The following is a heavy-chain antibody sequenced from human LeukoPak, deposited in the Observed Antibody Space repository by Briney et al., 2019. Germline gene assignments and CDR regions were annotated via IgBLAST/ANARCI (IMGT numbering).Heavy chain of an antibody. D-gene: IGHD3-3*01. V-gene: IGHV3-21*01. CDR3: ARDRPTGASRLFVVQ. CDR1: GFTFSSYS. Sequence: PWGSLRLSCAASGFTFSSYSMTWVRQAPGKGLEWVSSMSSGSRYIYYADSVRGRFTISRDNAKNSLYLLMNSLRAEDTAVYYCARDRPTGASRLFVVQWGQGTLVTVSS. J-gene: IGHJ4*02. CDR2: MSSGSRYI.